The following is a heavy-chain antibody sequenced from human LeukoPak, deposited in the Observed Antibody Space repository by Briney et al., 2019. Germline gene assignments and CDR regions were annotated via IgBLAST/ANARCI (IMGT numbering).Heavy chain of an antibody. CDR3: ARDRAGGAYHYDSSGYYY. CDR2: ISSSTSTI. Sequence: GGSLRLSCAADRLTFSDYSMNWDRQAPGKGREWVSYISSSTSTIYYADSVRGRFTISRDNAKNSLYLQMNSLRAEDTAVYYCARDRAGGAYHYDSSGYYYWGQGTLVTVSS. V-gene: IGHV3-48*01. CDR1: RLTFSDYS. J-gene: IGHJ4*02. D-gene: IGHD3-22*01.